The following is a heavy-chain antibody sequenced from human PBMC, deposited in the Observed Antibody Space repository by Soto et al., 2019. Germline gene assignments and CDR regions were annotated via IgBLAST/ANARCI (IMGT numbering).Heavy chain of an antibody. CDR1: GVSISSSQW. V-gene: IGHV4-4*02. Sequence: QVQLQESGPGLVKPSGTLSLTCAVSGVSISSSQWWSWVRQPPGKGLEWIGEINHNERTNYNPSLKSRLTMSLDRSKNQVSLKLSSVTAADTATYYCGRTKDYFYGVDVWGQGTTVTVSS. CDR2: INHNERT. J-gene: IGHJ6*02. CDR3: GRTKDYFYGVDV.